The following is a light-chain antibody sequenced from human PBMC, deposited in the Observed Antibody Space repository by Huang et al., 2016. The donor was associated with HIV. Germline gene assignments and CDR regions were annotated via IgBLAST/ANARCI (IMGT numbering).Light chain of an antibody. CDR1: QSISNY. CDR3: QESYNTLT. CDR2: TAS. V-gene: IGKV1-39*01. Sequence: IQMTQSPPSLSASVGDRVTITCRASQSISNYLNWYQQKPGKAPTVLMYTASSLQSGVPSRFSGSGSGTDFTLTISSLQPEDYATYYCQESYNTLTFGGGTKVEIK. J-gene: IGKJ4*01.